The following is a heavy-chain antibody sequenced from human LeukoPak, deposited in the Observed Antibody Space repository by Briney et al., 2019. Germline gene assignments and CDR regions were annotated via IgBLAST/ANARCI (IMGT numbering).Heavy chain of an antibody. CDR2: IIPLYGTA. CDR3: ARGPFHDYGDYVWGGAGPYYFDY. V-gene: IGHV1-69*13. J-gene: IGHJ4*02. CDR1: GGTFSSYA. D-gene: IGHD4-17*01. Sequence: SVKVSCKASGGTFSSYAFSWVRQAPGQGLEWMGGIIPLYGTANYAQRFQGRVTITADESTSTAYMELSSLRSEDTAVYYCARGPFHDYGDYVWGGAGPYYFDYWGQGTLVTVSS.